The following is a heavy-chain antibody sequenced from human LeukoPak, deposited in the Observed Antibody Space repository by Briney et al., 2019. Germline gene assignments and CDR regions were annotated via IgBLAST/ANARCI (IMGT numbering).Heavy chain of an antibody. Sequence: PGGSLRLSCAASGFTFSFFWMTWVRQAPGKGLEWVANIKQDGSEEYYVDSVKGRFTISRDNAKNSLYLQMNSLRAEDTAVYYCARGTAAGNVYYYGMDVWGQGTTVTVSS. CDR2: IKQDGSEE. D-gene: IGHD6-13*01. CDR3: ARGTAAGNVYYYGMDV. V-gene: IGHV3-7*04. J-gene: IGHJ6*02. CDR1: GFTFSFFW.